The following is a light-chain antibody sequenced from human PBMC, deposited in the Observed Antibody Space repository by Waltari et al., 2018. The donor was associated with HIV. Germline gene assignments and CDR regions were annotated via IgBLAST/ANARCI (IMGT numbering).Light chain of an antibody. CDR1: SSDVGRYNY. CDR2: DVS. J-gene: IGLJ2*01. Sequence: QSALTQPASVSGSPGQSITLSCTGASSDVGRYNYVSWYQHHPGKAPKLIIYDVSNRPSGVSNRFSGSTSGTTAALTSSGLQAEDEADYYCSSYTSSRTVVFGGGTKLTVL. CDR3: SSYTSSRTVV. V-gene: IGLV2-14*03.